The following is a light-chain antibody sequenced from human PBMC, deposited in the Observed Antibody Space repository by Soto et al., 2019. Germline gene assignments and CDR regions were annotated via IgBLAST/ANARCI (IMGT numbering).Light chain of an antibody. J-gene: IGKJ4*01. CDR3: QQYNSYSIT. V-gene: IGKV1-5*03. CDR2: KAS. CDR1: QRISSS. Sequence: DIPMTQSPSTLSASVGDRVTITCRASQRISSSLAWYQQKPGKAPKLLIYKASSLESGDPSRISGSGSGTEFTLTISSLQPDDFATYYCQQYNSYSITFGGGTTV.